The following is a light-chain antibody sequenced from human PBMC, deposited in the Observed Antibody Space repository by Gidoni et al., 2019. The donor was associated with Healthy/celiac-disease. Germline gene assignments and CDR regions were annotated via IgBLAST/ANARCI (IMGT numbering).Light chain of an antibody. V-gene: IGKV3-11*01. Sequence: EIVLTQSPATLSLSPGERATLSCRASQSVSSYLAWYQQKPGQAPRLLIYDASNRATGIPARFSGSGSGTDFTLTISSLEPEDFAVYYCQQRSNWPPTFGGXTKVVIK. J-gene: IGKJ4*01. CDR1: QSVSSY. CDR2: DAS. CDR3: QQRSNWPPT.